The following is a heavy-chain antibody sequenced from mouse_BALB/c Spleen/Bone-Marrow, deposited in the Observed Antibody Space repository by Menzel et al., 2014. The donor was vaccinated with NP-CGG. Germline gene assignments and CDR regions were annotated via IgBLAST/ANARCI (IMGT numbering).Heavy chain of an antibody. CDR3: VRGNFQFAY. J-gene: IGHJ3*01. V-gene: IGHV14-1*02. CDR1: GFNIKEFY. CDR2: IDPENGNT. Sequence: VQLKESGAELVRPGALVKLSCITSGFNIKEFYMHWVKQRPEQGLEWIGWIDPENGNTIYDPNFQGKASISADTSSNTAYPQLSNLTSEDTAVYYCVRGNFQFAYWGQGTLVTVSA.